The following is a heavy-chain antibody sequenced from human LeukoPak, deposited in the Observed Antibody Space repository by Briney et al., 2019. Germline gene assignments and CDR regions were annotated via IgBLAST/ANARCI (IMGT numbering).Heavy chain of an antibody. CDR2: IYYSGST. CDR3: ARGDVWGY. Sequence: SETLSLTCTVSGGSISSSGYYWGWIRQPPGKGLEWIGSIYYSGSTYYNPSLKSRVTISVDTSKNQFSLKLSSVTAADTAVYYCARGDVWGYWGQGTLVTVSS. J-gene: IGHJ4*02. CDR1: GGSISSSGYY. V-gene: IGHV4-39*07. D-gene: IGHD2-8*01.